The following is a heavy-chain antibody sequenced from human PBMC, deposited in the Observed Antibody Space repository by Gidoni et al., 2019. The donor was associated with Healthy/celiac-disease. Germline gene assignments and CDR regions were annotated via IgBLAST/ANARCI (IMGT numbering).Heavy chain of an antibody. Sequence: EVQLVESGGGLVQPGGSLRLSCSASGFTTFSSYAMHWVRQAPGKGLEYVSAISSNGGSTYYADSVKGRFTISRDNSKNTLYLQMSSLRAEDTAVYYCVKDQGGDFDYWGQGTLVTVSS. J-gene: IGHJ4*02. V-gene: IGHV3-64D*06. CDR1: GFTTFSSYA. CDR2: ISSNGGST. D-gene: IGHD3-16*01. CDR3: VKDQGGDFDY.